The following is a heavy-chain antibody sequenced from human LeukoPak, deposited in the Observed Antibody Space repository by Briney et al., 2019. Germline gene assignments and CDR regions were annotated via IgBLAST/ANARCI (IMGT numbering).Heavy chain of an antibody. CDR3: ARDASGYSSTSGNDY. CDR2: ISSSSYI. CDR1: GFTFSSYS. V-gene: IGHV3-21*01. J-gene: IGHJ4*02. Sequence: GGSLRLSCAASGFTFSSYSMNWVRQAPGKGLEWVSSISSSSYIYYADSVKGRFTISRDNAKNSLFLQMNSLRAEDTAVYYCARDASGYSSTSGNDYWGQGTLVTVSS. D-gene: IGHD6-13*01.